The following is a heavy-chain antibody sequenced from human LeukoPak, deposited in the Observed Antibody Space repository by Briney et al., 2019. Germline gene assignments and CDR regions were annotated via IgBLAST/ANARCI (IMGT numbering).Heavy chain of an antibody. CDR1: GGSLTSYA. CDR2: VIPIFGTT. V-gene: IGHV1-69*05. CDR3: ARGVGGYSYGPFDY. D-gene: IGHD5-18*01. Sequence: SVKVFCKASGGSLTSYAISWVRQAPGQGLEWMGGVIPIFGTTNYAQKFQGRVTITTDESTSTAYTELSSLTSEDSALYYCARGVGGYSYGPFDYWGQGTLVTVSS. J-gene: IGHJ4*02.